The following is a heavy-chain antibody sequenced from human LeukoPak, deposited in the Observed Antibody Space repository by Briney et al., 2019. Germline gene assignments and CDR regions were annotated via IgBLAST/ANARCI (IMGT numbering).Heavy chain of an antibody. CDR1: GFTFSNYS. J-gene: IGHJ4*02. V-gene: IGHV3-21*01. CDR3: ARDLDGYNPFDY. Sequence: GGSLRLSCAASGFTFSNYSMNWVRQAPGKGLEWVSSISSSSSYIYYADSVKGRFTISRDNAKNSLYLQMNSLRAEDTAVYYCARDLDGYNPFDYWGQGTLVTVSS. D-gene: IGHD5-24*01. CDR2: ISSSSSYI.